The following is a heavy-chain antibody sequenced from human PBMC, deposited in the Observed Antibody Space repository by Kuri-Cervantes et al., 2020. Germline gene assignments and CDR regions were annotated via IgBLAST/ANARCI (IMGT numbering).Heavy chain of an antibody. Sequence: GGSLRLSCAVSGFIFSSYNMHWVRQAPDKGLEWVAVISYDGSNKYYADSVKGRFTISRDNSKNTLYLQMNSLRAEDTAVYYCARASAAGLSGGASFLDIWGRGTTVTVSS. J-gene: IGHJ6*04. CDR3: ARASAAGLSGGASFLDI. CDR2: ISYDGSNK. CDR1: GFIFSSYN. D-gene: IGHD6-25*01. V-gene: IGHV3-30-3*01.